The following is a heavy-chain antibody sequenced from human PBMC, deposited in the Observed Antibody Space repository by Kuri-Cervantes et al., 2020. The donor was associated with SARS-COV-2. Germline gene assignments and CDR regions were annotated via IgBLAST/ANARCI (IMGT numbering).Heavy chain of an antibody. Sequence: GGSLRLSCAASGFNFNNHGMNWVRQAPGKGLEWISYISGSSSPIYYADSVKGRFTISRDNAGKSLYLQMNSLTAEDTAVYYCTTLIDYWGQGALVTVSS. CDR3: TTLIDY. CDR2: ISGSSSPI. V-gene: IGHV3-48*01. J-gene: IGHJ4*02. CDR1: GFNFNNHG.